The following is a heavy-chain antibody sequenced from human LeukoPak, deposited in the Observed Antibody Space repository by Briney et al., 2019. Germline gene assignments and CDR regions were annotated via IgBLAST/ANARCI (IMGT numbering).Heavy chain of an antibody. D-gene: IGHD5-12*01. CDR1: GYTFTSYD. CDR3: ARAREYSGYDLGY. V-gene: IGHV1-8*01. J-gene: IGHJ4*02. CDR2: MNPNSGNT. Sequence: GASVKVSCKASGYTFTSYDINWVRQATGQGLEWMGWMNPNSGNTGYAQKFQGRVTMTRNTSISTAYMELSSLRSEDTAVYYCARAREYSGYDLGYWGQGTLVTVSS.